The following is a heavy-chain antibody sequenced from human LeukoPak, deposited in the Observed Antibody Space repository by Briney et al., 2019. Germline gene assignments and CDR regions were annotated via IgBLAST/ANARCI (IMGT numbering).Heavy chain of an antibody. CDR3: AREGDGDYSYHAFDI. J-gene: IGHJ3*02. D-gene: IGHD4-17*01. CDR2: INHSGST. V-gene: IGHV4-34*01. Sequence: PSETLSLTCAVYGGSFRGYYWGSDRQPPGKGLEWIGEINHSGSTNYNPSLKSRVTISVDTSKHQFSLELRSVTAADTAVYYCAREGDGDYSYHAFDIWREATMLTVSS. CDR1: GGSFRGYY.